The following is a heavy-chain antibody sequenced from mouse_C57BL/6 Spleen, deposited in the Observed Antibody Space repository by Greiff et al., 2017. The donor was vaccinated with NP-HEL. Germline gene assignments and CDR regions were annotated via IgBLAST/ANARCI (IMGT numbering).Heavy chain of an antibody. CDR3: ARQYGAMDY. J-gene: IGHJ4*01. CDR1: GFTFSDYY. D-gene: IGHD2-10*02. V-gene: IGHV5-12*01. Sequence: EVQLVESGGGLVQPGGSLKLSCAASGFTFSDYYMYWVRQTPEKRLEWVAYISNGGGSTYYPDTVKGRFTISRDNAKNTLYLQMSRLKSEDTAMYYCARQYGAMDYWGQGTSVTVSS. CDR2: ISNGGGST.